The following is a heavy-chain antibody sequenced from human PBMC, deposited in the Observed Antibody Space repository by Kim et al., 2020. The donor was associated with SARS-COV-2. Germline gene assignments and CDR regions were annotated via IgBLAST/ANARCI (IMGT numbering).Heavy chain of an antibody. CDR3: ARCLSGYPNYGMDV. V-gene: IGHV4-31*03. CDR1: GGSISSGGYY. Sequence: SETLSLTCTVSGGSISSGGYYWSWIRQHPGKGLEWIGYIYYSGSTYYNPSLKSRVPISVDTSKNQFSLKLSSVTAADTAVYYCARCLSGYPNYGMDVWGQGTTVTVSS. CDR2: IYYSGST. D-gene: IGHD3-22*01. J-gene: IGHJ6*02.